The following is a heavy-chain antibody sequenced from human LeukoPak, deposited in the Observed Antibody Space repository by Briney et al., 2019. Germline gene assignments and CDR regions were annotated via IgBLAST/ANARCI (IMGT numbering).Heavy chain of an antibody. V-gene: IGHV3-7*01. CDR3: ARLKFVVNKYFDY. Sequence: PGGSLRLSCAASGFTFSTYWMSWVRQAPGKGLEWVANIKQDGSEKYYVDSVKGRFTISRDNAKNSLYLQMNSLRAEDTAVYYCARLKFVVNKYFDYWGQGTLVTVSS. CDR2: IKQDGSEK. D-gene: IGHD3-10*01. CDR1: GFTFSTYW. J-gene: IGHJ4*02.